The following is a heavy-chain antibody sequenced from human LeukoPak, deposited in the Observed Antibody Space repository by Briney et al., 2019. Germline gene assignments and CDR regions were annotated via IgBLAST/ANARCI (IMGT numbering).Heavy chain of an antibody. CDR3: ARGVVVAATVWWFDP. Sequence: PSETLSLTCTVSGGSISSYYWSWIRQPPGKGLEWIGYIYYSGSTNYNPSLKSRVTISVDTSKNQFSLKLSSVTAADTAVYYCARGVVVAATVWWFDPWGQGTLVTVSS. CDR1: GGSISSYY. D-gene: IGHD2-15*01. CDR2: IYYSGST. V-gene: IGHV4-59*01. J-gene: IGHJ5*02.